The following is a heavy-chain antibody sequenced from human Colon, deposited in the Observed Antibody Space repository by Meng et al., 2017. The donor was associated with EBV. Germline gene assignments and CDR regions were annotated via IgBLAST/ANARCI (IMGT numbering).Heavy chain of an antibody. J-gene: IGHJ4*02. Sequence: VQRQEADPGVGTPQGTRSPTCGVSGAYISSNIRWTWGRQPPGKGLEWIGDIDDSGSTNYNPSLNSRISISLDKSKNHFSLKVNSVTAADTAVYYCARGKQDAWELLAYWGQGALVTVSS. V-gene: IGHV4-4*03. D-gene: IGHD1-26*01. CDR1: GAYISSNIR. CDR2: IDDSGST. CDR3: ARGKQDAWELLAY.